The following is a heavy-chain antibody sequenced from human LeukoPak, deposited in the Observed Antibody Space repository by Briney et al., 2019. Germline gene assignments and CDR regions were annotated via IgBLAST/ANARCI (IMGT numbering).Heavy chain of an antibody. CDR3: ARRDYYDILTGDYIGVHFDY. J-gene: IGHJ4*02. D-gene: IGHD3-9*01. Sequence: SETLSLTCAVYGGSFSGYYWSWIRQPPGKGLEWIGEINHSGSTSYNPSLKSRVTISVDTSKNQFSLKLSSVTAADTAVYYCARRDYYDILTGDYIGVHFDYWGQGTLVTVSS. CDR2: INHSGST. V-gene: IGHV4-34*01. CDR1: GGSFSGYY.